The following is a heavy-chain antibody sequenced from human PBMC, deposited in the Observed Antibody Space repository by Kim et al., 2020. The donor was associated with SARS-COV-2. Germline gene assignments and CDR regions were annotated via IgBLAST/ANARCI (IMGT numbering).Heavy chain of an antibody. CDR1: GGSISTGGYY. CDR2: IYYDGNT. V-gene: IGHV4-31*03. J-gene: IGHJ4*02. Sequence: SETLSLTCTVSGGSISTGGYYWSWIRQHPGMGLEWIGYIYYDGNTYSNPSLKSRVSISVDTSKNQLSLRLSSVTAADTAMYYCARGGITMVRAVTGFDYWGQGTLVTVSS. CDR3: ARGGITMVRAVTGFDY. D-gene: IGHD3-10*01.